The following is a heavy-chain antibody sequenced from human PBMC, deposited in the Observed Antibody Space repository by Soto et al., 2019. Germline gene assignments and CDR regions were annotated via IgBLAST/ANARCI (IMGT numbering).Heavy chain of an antibody. D-gene: IGHD3-3*01. V-gene: IGHV3-33*01. J-gene: IGHJ6*02. CDR2: IWYDGSNK. CDR1: GFTFSSYG. Sequence: GGSLRLSCAASGFTFSSYGMHWVRQAPGKGLEWVAVIWYDGSNKYYADSVKGRFTISRDNSKNTLYLQMNSLRAEDTAVYYCARTITIFGVVITGMDVWGQGTTDTVSS. CDR3: ARTITIFGVVITGMDV.